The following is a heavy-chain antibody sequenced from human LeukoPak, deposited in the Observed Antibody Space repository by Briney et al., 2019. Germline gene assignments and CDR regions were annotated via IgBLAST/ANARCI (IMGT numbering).Heavy chain of an antibody. CDR1: GFTFSTYA. CDR3: ARGGSSVVWYYYMDV. V-gene: IGHV3-30-3*01. D-gene: IGHD3-22*01. J-gene: IGHJ6*03. Sequence: GRSLRVSCAASGFTFSTYAMNWVRQAPGKGLEWVAVISYDGGNKYYADSVKGRFTISRDNSKNTLYLQVNSLRGEDTAVYYCARGGSSVVWYYYMDVWGKGTTVTVSS. CDR2: ISYDGGNK.